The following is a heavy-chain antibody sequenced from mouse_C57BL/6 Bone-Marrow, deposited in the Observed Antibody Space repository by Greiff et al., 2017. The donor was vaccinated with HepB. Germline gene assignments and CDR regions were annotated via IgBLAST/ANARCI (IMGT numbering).Heavy chain of an antibody. Sequence: EVKLMESGPELVKPGASVKMSCKASGYTFTDYNMHWVKQSHGKSLEWIGYINPNNGGTSYNQKFKGKATLTVNKSSSTAYMELRSLTSEDSAVYYCAREGLRQSYYAMDYWGQGTSVTVSS. D-gene: IGHD2-4*01. J-gene: IGHJ4*01. CDR1: GYTFTDYN. CDR3: AREGLRQSYYAMDY. V-gene: IGHV1-22*01. CDR2: INPNNGGT.